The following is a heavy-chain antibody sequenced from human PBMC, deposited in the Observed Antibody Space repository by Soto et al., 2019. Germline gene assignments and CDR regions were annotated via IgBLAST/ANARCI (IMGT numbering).Heavy chain of an antibody. D-gene: IGHD3-9*01. J-gene: IGHJ6*02. CDR2: ISAYNGNT. CDR1: GYTFTSYG. Sequence: ASVKVSFKASGYTFTSYGISWLRQAPGQGLEWMGWISAYNGNTNYAQKLQGRVTMTRDTSFNLVYMEMSGLMSDDTAVYYCARDARGTRGFDEMDIWGQGTTVTVPS. V-gene: IGHV1-18*04. CDR3: ARDARGTRGFDEMDI.